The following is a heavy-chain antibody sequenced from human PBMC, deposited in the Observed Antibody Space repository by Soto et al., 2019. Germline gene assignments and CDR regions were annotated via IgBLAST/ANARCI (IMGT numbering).Heavy chain of an antibody. Sequence: QITLKESGPTLVKPTQTLTLTCTFSGFSLSTRGVAVGWIRQPPGKALEWLALIYWDDDEGYSPTLKSRLTSTKDTSKNQVVLTITNMDPVDTATYYCAHRPRGFSYYFDYWGQGTLVTVSS. CDR2: IYWDDDE. V-gene: IGHV2-5*02. CDR3: AHRPRGFSYYFDY. D-gene: IGHD3-10*01. CDR1: GFSLSTRGVA. J-gene: IGHJ4*02.